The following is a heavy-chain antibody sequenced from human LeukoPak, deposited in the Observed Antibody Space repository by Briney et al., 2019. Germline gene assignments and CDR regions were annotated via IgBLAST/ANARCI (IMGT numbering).Heavy chain of an antibody. CDR1: GGSFSGYY. Sequence: SETLSLTCAVYGGSFSGYYWSWIRQPPGKGLEWIGEINHSGSANYNPSLKSRVTISVDTSKNQFSLKLSSVTAADTAVYYCARGGRGIAARPFDYWGQGTLVTVSS. D-gene: IGHD6-6*01. CDR2: INHSGSA. V-gene: IGHV4-34*01. J-gene: IGHJ4*02. CDR3: ARGGRGIAARPFDY.